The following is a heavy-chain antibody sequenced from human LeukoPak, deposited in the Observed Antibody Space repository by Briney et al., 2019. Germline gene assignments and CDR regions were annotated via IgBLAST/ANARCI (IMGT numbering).Heavy chain of an antibody. CDR3: ALSGSYFFDY. Sequence: GGSLRLSCAASGFTYSSYAMSWVRQAPGKGLEWVSAISGSGGSTYYADSVKGRFTISRDNSKNTLYLQMNSLRAEDTAVYYCALSGSYFFDYWGQGTLVTVSS. J-gene: IGHJ4*02. CDR1: GFTYSSYA. V-gene: IGHV3-23*01. D-gene: IGHD1-26*01. CDR2: ISGSGGST.